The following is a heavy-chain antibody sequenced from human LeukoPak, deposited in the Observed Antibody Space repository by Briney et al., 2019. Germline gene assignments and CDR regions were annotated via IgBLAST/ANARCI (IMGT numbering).Heavy chain of an antibody. CDR1: GGSISSGGYY. CDR2: IYHSGST. V-gene: IGHV4-30-2*01. J-gene: IGHJ6*03. D-gene: IGHD3-10*02. CDR3: ARVFGERIGYYYMDV. Sequence: SETLSLTCTVSGGSISSGGYYWSWIRQPPGKGLEWIGYIYHSGSTYYNPSLKSRVTISVDRSKNQFSLKLSSVTAADTAVYYCARVFGERIGYYYMDVWGKGTTVTVSS.